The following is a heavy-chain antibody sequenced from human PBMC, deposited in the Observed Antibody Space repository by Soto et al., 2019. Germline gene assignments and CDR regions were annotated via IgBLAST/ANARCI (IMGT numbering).Heavy chain of an antibody. CDR2: ISSSSSYI. CDR3: ARTNTYYDYVWGSYRTLHYYYYYGMDV. V-gene: IGHV3-21*01. CDR1: GFTFSSYS. D-gene: IGHD3-16*02. J-gene: IGHJ6*02. Sequence: LRLSCAASGFTFSSYSMNWVRQAPGEGLEWVSSISSSSSYIYYADSVKGRFTISRDNAKNSLYLQMNSLRAEDTAVYYCARTNTYYDYVWGSYRTLHYYYYYGMDVWGQGTTVTVSS.